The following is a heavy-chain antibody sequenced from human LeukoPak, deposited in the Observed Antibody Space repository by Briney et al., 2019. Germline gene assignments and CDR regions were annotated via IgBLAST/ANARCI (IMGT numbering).Heavy chain of an antibody. CDR3: ARDRAPLWFGEG. Sequence: GGSLRLSCAASGFTFSSYWMSWVRQAPGKGLEGVANIKQDGREKYYVDSVKGRFTISRDNAKNSLYLQMNSLRAEDTAVYYCARDRAPLWFGEGGGQGTLVTVSS. V-gene: IGHV3-7*01. CDR2: IKQDGREK. D-gene: IGHD3-10*01. J-gene: IGHJ4*02. CDR1: GFTFSSYW.